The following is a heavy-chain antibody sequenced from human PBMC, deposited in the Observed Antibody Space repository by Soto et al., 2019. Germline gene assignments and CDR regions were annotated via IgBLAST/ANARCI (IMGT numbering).Heavy chain of an antibody. J-gene: IGHJ3*02. V-gene: IGHV3-30*18. CDR2: ISYDGSNK. CDR1: GFTFSSYG. CDR3: AKVPRGLTIVVVPAAEAFDI. Sequence: QVQLVESGGGVVQPGRSLRLSCAASGFTFSSYGMHWVRQAPGKGLEWVAVISYDGSNKYYAESIKGRFTISRDNSENSLYLQMNSLRAEHTAVYYCAKVPRGLTIVVVPAAEAFDIWGKGTMVTVFS. D-gene: IGHD2-2*01.